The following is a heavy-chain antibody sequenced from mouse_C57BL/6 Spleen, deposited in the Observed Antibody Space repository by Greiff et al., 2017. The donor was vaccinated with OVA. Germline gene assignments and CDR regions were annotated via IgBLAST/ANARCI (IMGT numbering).Heavy chain of an antibody. CDR3: ARRGSSDYAMDY. CDR1: GFTFSSYG. J-gene: IGHJ4*01. CDR2: ISSGGSYT. D-gene: IGHD1-3*01. Sequence: EVQRVESGGDLVKPGGSLKLSCAASGFTFSSYGMSWVRQTPDKRLEWVATISSGGSYTYYPDSVKGRFTISRDNAKNTLYLQMSSLKSEDTAMYYCARRGSSDYAMDYWGQGTSVTVSS. V-gene: IGHV5-6*01.